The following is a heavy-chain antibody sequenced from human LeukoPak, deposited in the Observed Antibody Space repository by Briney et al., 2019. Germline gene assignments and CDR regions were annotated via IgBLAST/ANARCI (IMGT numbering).Heavy chain of an antibody. CDR2: LNTDGDYT. J-gene: IGHJ4*02. Sequence: GGSLRLFCAASGFTFSSYWMHWVRQAPGKGLGWVARLNTDGDYTTYADSVKGRFTISRDNAKNTLYLQMNSLRDEDTAVYYCTKDLTGAEDYWGQGTLVTVSS. D-gene: IGHD7-27*01. CDR3: TKDLTGAEDY. V-gene: IGHV3-74*03. CDR1: GFTFSSYW.